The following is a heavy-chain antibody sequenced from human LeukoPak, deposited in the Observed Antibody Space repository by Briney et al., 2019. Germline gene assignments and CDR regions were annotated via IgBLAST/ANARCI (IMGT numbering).Heavy chain of an antibody. V-gene: IGHV3-30*04. J-gene: IGHJ3*02. CDR3: ARDAYDSSLFDI. CDR1: GFTFSSYA. CDR2: ISYDGSNK. Sequence: RGSLRLSCAASGFTFSSYAMHWVRQAPGKGLEWVAVISYDGSNKYYADSVKGRFTISRDNSKNTLYLQMNSLRAEDTAVYYCARDAYDSSLFDIWGQGTMVTVSS. D-gene: IGHD3-22*01.